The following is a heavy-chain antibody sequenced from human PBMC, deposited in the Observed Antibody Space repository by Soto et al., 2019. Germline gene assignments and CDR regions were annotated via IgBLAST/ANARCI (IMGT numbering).Heavy chain of an antibody. CDR3: ARARYCSGGSCYSGAFDY. V-gene: IGHV1-18*01. Sequence: QVQLVQSGAEVKKPGVSVKVSCKASGYTFTNYGISWVRQAPGQGLEWVGWISGHNGNTDYAQNLQGRVTMTTDTSTNTAYMELRSLRSDDTAVYYCARARYCSGGSCYSGAFDYWGQGTLVTVSS. D-gene: IGHD2-15*01. CDR1: GYTFTNYG. CDR2: ISGHNGNT. J-gene: IGHJ4*02.